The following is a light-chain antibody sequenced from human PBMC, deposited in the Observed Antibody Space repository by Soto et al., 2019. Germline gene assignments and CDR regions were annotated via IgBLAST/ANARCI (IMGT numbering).Light chain of an antibody. CDR2: AAS. Sequence: EIVLTQSPGTMSLSPGERATLSCRASQSVSSNYLASYQHKPGQGPRLLIYAASSRATGIPDRFSGSGSGTEYALTISRLEHEDFALYYCQKYGTAFTFGPGTKVDIK. CDR1: QSVSSNY. CDR3: QKYGTAFT. J-gene: IGKJ3*01. V-gene: IGKV3-20*01.